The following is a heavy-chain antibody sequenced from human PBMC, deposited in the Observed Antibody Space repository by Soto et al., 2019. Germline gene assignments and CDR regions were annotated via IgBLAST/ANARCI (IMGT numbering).Heavy chain of an antibody. V-gene: IGHV3-21*01. Sequence: PGGSLRLSCAASGFTCSSYIMNWVRQSPGKGLEWVSSISSSSSYIYYADSVKGRSTISRDNAKNSLYLQMNSLRAEDTAVYYCARVVGEYYYDSSGPGHYGMDVWGQGTTVPVSS. CDR2: ISSSSSYI. D-gene: IGHD3-22*01. J-gene: IGHJ6*02. CDR3: ARVVGEYYYDSSGPGHYGMDV. CDR1: GFTCSSYI.